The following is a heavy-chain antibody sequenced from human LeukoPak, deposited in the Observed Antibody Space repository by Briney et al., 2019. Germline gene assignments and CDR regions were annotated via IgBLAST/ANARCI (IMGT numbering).Heavy chain of an antibody. CDR2: MNPNSGNT. CDR1: GYTFTSYD. V-gene: IGHV1-8*03. J-gene: IGHJ6*03. Sequence: ASVKVSCKASGYTFTSYDINWVRQATGQGLEWMGWMNPNSGNTGYAQKFQGRVTITRNTSISTAYMELSSLRSDDTAVYYRAREGLRSIAARRGTRDYMDVWGKGTTVIVSS. D-gene: IGHD6-6*01. CDR3: AREGLRSIAARRGTRDYMDV.